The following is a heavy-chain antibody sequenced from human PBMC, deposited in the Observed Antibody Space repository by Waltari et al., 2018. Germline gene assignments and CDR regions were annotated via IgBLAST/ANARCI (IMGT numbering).Heavy chain of an antibody. D-gene: IGHD2-15*01. Sequence: EVQLVESGGGLVQPGGSLRLSCAASGFTFSDHYMDWVRQAPGKGREWVGRTKNKGQRYATEYAASVKGRFTISRDDSKSSLYLQMNSLKTEDTAVYYCARWDSGAPVNWGQGVLVTVSS. CDR1: GFTFSDHY. V-gene: IGHV3-72*01. J-gene: IGHJ4*02. CDR2: TKNKGQRYAT. CDR3: ARWDSGAPVN.